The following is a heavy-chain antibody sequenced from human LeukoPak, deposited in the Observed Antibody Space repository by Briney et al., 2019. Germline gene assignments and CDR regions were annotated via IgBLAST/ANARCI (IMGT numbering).Heavy chain of an antibody. V-gene: IGHV1-2*02. Sequence: GASVKVSGKASGYIFTAYYMHWVRQAPGQGLEWMGWINPHSGDTDYAQKFQGRVTMTRDTSISTAYMELSWLRSDDTAVYYCAREMFRGHNWFDPWGQGTLVTVSS. CDR3: AREMFRGHNWFDP. D-gene: IGHD3-10*02. CDR1: GYIFTAYY. CDR2: INPHSGDT. J-gene: IGHJ5*02.